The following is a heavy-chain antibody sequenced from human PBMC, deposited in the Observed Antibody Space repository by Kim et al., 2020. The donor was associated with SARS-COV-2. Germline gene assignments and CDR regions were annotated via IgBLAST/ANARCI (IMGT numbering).Heavy chain of an antibody. J-gene: IGHJ5*02. CDR3: ARERTTVRGFDP. D-gene: IGHD4-17*01. Sequence: DYAGSVNSQITINPDTSKNQFSLQLNSVTPEDTAVYYCARERTTVRGFDPWGQGTLVTVSS. V-gene: IGHV6-1*01.